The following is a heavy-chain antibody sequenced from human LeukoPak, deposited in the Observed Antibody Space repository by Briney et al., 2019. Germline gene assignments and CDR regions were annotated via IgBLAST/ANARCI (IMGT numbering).Heavy chain of an antibody. CDR3: AREQLVRGVIMTRSYNWFDP. CDR2: ISSSGSTI. Sequence: GGSLRLSCAASGFSFSDYYRSWIRQAPGKGLEWVSYISSSGSTIYYAECVKDRFTISRDNAKHLLYLQKDSLSAEAKAVYYCAREQLVRGVIMTRSYNWFDPWGQGTLVTVSS. D-gene: IGHD3-10*01. V-gene: IGHV3-11*01. J-gene: IGHJ5*02. CDR1: GFSFSDYY.